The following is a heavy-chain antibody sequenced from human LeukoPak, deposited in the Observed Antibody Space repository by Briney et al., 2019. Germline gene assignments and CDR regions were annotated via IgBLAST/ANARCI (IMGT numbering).Heavy chain of an antibody. CDR3: ARWKPRSDALDV. D-gene: IGHD1-1*01. J-gene: IGHJ3*01. CDR2: VSYDGSSK. CDR1: GFTFSSYG. V-gene: IGHV3-30*03. Sequence: GGSLRLSCEASGFTFSSYGMHWVRQAPGKGLEWVAVVSYDGSSKYYADSVKGRFTISRDNSKNTLYLQMNSLRADDTAMYYCARWKPRSDALDVWGKGTMVMVSS.